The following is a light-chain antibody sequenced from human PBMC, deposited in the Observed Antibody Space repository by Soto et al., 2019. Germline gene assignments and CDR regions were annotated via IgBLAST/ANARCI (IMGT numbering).Light chain of an antibody. V-gene: IGKV3-15*01. J-gene: IGKJ1*01. CDR2: RAS. CDR1: QTIYSN. Sequence: IGMTQSPATLSVSPGERATLSCRASQTIYSNVAWYQQRPGQPPRLLTYRASSRATGIPARFSGSGSGTEFTLTISRLEPEDFAVYYCQQYGSSPLWTFGQGTKVDIK. CDR3: QQYGSSPLWT.